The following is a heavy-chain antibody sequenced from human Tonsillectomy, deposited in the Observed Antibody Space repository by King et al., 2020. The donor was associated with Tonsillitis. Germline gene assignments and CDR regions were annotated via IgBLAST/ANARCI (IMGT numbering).Heavy chain of an antibody. D-gene: IGHD3-3*01. V-gene: IGHV3-48*01. CDR3: ARGEQYYDFWSGYYYFDA. CDR1: GFTFSSYS. Sequence: EVQLVESGGGLVQPWGSLRLSCAASGFTFSSYSMNWVRQAPGKGLEWILYITSTTNTIYYADSVRGRFTISRDNAKNSLYLQINSLRAEDTAVYFCARGEQYYDFWSGYYYFDAWGQGTLVTVSS. J-gene: IGHJ4*02. CDR2: ITSTTNTI.